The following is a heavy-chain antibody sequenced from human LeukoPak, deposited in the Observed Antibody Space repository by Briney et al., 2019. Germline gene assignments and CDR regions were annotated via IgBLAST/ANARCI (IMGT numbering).Heavy chain of an antibody. CDR1: GYTLTELS. J-gene: IGHJ4*02. D-gene: IGHD3-22*01. CDR3: ATAGIVVVTYYFDY. Sequence: ASVKVSCKVSGYTLTELSMHWVRQAPGKGLEWMGGFDPEDGETIYARKFQGRVTMTEDTSTDTAYMELSSLRSEDTAVYYCATAGIVVVTYYFDYWGQGTLVTVSS. CDR2: FDPEDGET. V-gene: IGHV1-24*01.